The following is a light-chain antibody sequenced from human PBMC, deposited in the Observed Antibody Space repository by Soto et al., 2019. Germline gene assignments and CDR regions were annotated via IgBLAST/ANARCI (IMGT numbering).Light chain of an antibody. CDR1: SSNLGAGSD. V-gene: IGLV1-40*01. CDR3: QSYDSSLRGVV. CDR2: GNS. J-gene: IGLJ2*01. Sequence: QSVLPQPPSVSGAPGQRVTISCTGSSSNLGAGSDVHWYQQLPGTAPKLLIYGNSNRPSGVPDRFAGSKSGTSASLAITGLQAEDEDDYYCQSYDSSLRGVVFGGGTKLTVL.